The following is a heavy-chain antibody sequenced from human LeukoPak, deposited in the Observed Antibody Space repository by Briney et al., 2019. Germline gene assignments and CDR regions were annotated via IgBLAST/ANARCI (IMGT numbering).Heavy chain of an antibody. CDR3: ARLGLSVPPNGFDI. V-gene: IGHV1-69*02. CDR2: IIPILGIA. J-gene: IGHJ3*02. CDR1: GGTLSSYT. D-gene: IGHD2-2*01. Sequence: SVKVSCKASGGTLSSYTISWVRQAPGQGLEWMGRIIPILGIANYAQKFQGRVTITADKSTSTAYMELSSLRSEDTAVYYCARLGLSVPPNGFDIWGQGTMVTVSS.